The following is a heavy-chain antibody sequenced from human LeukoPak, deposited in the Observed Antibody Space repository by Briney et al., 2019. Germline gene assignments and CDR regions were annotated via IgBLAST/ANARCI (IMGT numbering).Heavy chain of an antibody. CDR3: ARDEAGLYALAL. Sequence: SETLSLTCAVSGGSLNNHYLTWIRQSPGKRLEWIGLINSGGTTVYDPSLKSRVSISIDTSKNQFSLTLRSTTAADTAVYYCARDEAGLYALALWGQGTPVTVSS. CDR2: INSGGTT. V-gene: IGHV4-34*01. CDR1: GGSLNNHY. J-gene: IGHJ5*02. D-gene: IGHD4-17*01.